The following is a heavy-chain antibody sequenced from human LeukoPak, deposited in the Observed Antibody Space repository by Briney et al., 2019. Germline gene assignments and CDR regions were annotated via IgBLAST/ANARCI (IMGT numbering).Heavy chain of an antibody. CDR1: GFTFSSYW. V-gene: IGHV3-30*03. D-gene: IGHD3-22*01. J-gene: IGHJ4*02. CDR3: ARTRTYYYDSSGYSKPTFDY. CDR2: TSHDGDKE. Sequence: PGGSLRLSCAASGFTFSSYWMSWVRQAPGKGLEWVAVTSHDGDKEYYADSVKGRFTISRDNSKNTLYLQMNSLRAEDTAVYYCARTRTYYYDSSGYSKPTFDYWGQGTLVTVSS.